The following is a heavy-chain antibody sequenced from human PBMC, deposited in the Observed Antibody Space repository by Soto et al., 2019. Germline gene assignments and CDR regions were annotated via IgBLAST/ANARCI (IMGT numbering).Heavy chain of an antibody. V-gene: IGHV3-11*01. D-gene: IGHD4-17*01. J-gene: IGHJ4*02. Sequence: GGSLRLSCAAPGFTFSDDYMTWIRQAPGKGLEWVSYISSSGSTIYYADSVKGRFTISRDNAKNSLYLQMNSLRAEDTAVYFCARDLRSAPSPPEFGYWGQGTLVTVSS. CDR2: ISSSGSTI. CDR3: ARDLRSAPSPPEFGY. CDR1: GFTFSDDY.